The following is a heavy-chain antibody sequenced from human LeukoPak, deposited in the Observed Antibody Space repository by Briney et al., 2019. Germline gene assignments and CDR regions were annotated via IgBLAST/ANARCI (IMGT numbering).Heavy chain of an antibody. J-gene: IGHJ3*02. D-gene: IGHD3-22*01. CDR1: GFTVSSNY. Sequence: PGGSLRLSCAASGFTVSSNYMSWVRQAPGKGLEWVSVIYSVGSTYYADSVKGRFTISRDNSKSTLYLQMNSLRVEDTAVYYCASRDYYDSSGYFDAFDIWGQGTMVTVSS. CDR2: IYSVGST. V-gene: IGHV3-53*01. CDR3: ASRDYYDSSGYFDAFDI.